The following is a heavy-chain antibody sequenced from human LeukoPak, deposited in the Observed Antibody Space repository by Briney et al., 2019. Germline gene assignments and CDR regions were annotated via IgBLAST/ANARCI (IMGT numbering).Heavy chain of an antibody. J-gene: IGHJ5*02. D-gene: IGHD3-10*01. V-gene: IGHV1-3*01. CDR1: GYTFTSYA. Sequence: GGSVKVSCKASGYTFTSYAMHWVRQAPGQRLEWMGWINAGNGNTKYSQKFQGRVTITRDTSASTAYMELSSLRSEDTAVYYCAIDLLNYYGSGSPIGQVDPWGQGTLVTVSS. CDR2: INAGNGNT. CDR3: AIDLLNYYGSGSPIGQVDP.